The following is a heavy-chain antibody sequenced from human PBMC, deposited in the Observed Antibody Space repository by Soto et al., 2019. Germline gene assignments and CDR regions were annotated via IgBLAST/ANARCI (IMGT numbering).Heavy chain of an antibody. CDR2: VFHTGNT. J-gene: IGHJ4*02. D-gene: IGHD7-27*01. CDR1: GDSMTRSVW. V-gene: IGHV4-4*02. Sequence: QVQMQESGPGLVKPSGTLSLTCTVSGDSMTRSVWWTWVRQPPGKGLEWIGEVFHTGNTNYNPSLKSRVTMSVDQSTNEFSLKVTSVTAADTAIYYCARKAWVRFDYWGQGAVVTVSS. CDR3: ARKAWVRFDY.